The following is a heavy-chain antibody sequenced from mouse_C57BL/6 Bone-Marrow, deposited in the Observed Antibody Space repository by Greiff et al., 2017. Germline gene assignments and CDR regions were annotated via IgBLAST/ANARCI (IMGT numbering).Heavy chain of an antibody. CDR1: GFTFSDYY. D-gene: IGHD2-1*01. J-gene: IGHJ4*01. CDR2: INYDGSST. CDR3: ARTYGNYEYYYAMDY. Sequence: EVKLMESEGGLVQPGSSMKLSCTASGFTFSDYYMAWVRQVPEKGLEWVANINYDGSSTYYLDSLKSRFIISRDNAKNILYLQMSSLKSEDTATYYCARTYGNYEYYYAMDYWGQGTSVTVSS. V-gene: IGHV5-16*01.